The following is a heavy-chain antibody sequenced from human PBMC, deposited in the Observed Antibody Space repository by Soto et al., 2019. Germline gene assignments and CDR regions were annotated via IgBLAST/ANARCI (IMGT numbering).Heavy chain of an antibody. D-gene: IGHD2-2*01. CDR2: IIPIFGTA. CDR3: ALEVYCSSTSCYGSNLDP. CDR1: GGTFSSYA. V-gene: IGHV1-69*13. Sequence: SVKVSCKASGGTFSSYAISWVRQAPGQGLEWMGGIIPIFGTANYAQKFQGRVTITADESTSTAYMELSSLRSEDTAVYYCALEVYCSSTSCYGSNLDPWGQGTLVTVSS. J-gene: IGHJ5*02.